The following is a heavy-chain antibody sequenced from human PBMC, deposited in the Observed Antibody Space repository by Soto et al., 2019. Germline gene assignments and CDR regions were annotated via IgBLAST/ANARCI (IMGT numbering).Heavy chain of an antibody. J-gene: IGHJ5*01. Sequence: PSETLSLTCTVSGGSMSRYYWAWIRQPPGKGLEWNGNIHYTGSTNYNPSLKSRVTILLGTSTSQFSLKVSSVTAADTAVYYCARDLTISSTDGPLDPWGQGTLVTVSS. CDR1: GGSMSRYY. D-gene: IGHD1-1*01. V-gene: IGHV4-59*01. CDR3: ARDLTISSTDGPLDP. CDR2: IHYTGST.